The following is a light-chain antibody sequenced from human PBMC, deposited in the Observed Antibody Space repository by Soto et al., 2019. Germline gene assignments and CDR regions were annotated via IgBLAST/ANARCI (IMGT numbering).Light chain of an antibody. V-gene: IGKV3-20*01. Sequence: ETLLTQYSATLSVSPGARVTLSCRASQSVNDNLAWYQQKPGQAPRLLIYGASNRATGIPDRFSGSGSGTDFTLTISRLEPEDFAVYYCQQYGSSGTFGQGTKVDIK. CDR3: QQYGSSGT. CDR2: GAS. CDR1: QSVNDN. J-gene: IGKJ1*01.